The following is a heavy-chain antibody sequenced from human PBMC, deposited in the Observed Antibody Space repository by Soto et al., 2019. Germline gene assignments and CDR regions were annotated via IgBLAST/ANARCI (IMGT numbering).Heavy chain of an antibody. V-gene: IGHV5-51*01. CDR1: GYSFTSYW. CDR3: ARPDYYDSSGYYGFSPFDY. Sequence: PGESLKISCKGSGYSFTSYWIGWVRQMPGKGLEWMGIIYPGDSDTRYSPSFQGQVTISADKSISTAYLQWSSLKASDTAMYYCARPDYYDSSGYYGFSPFDYWGQGTLVTVSS. J-gene: IGHJ4*02. CDR2: IYPGDSDT. D-gene: IGHD3-22*01.